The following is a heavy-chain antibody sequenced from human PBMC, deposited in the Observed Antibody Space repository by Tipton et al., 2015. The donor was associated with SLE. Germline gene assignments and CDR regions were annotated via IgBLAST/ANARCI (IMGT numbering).Heavy chain of an antibody. D-gene: IGHD1-26*01. V-gene: IGHV4-34*01. CDR1: GGSFSGYY. J-gene: IGHJ4*02. CDR3: ARGVIVGAYGPLDY. Sequence: LRLSCAVYGGSFSGYYWSWIRQPPGKGLEWIGEINHSGSTNYNPSLKSRVTISVDTSKNQFSLKLSSVTAAGTAVYYCARGVIVGAYGPLDYWGQGTLVTVSS. CDR2: INHSGST.